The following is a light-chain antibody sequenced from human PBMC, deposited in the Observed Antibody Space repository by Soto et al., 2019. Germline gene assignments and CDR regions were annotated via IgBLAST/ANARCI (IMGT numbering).Light chain of an antibody. CDR2: GAS. J-gene: IGKJ4*01. CDR3: QQYNNWPALT. CDR1: QSVRSN. V-gene: IGKV3-15*01. Sequence: EIVMTQSPATLSVSPGERATLSCRASQSVRSNLAWYQQKPGQAPRLLIYGASTRATGIPARFSGSGSGTEFSLSNSSLQSEDIAVYYCQQYNNWPALTFGGGTKV.